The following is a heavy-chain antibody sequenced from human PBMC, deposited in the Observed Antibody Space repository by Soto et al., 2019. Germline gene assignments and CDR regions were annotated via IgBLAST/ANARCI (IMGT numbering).Heavy chain of an antibody. J-gene: IGHJ4*02. V-gene: IGHV4-34*01. CDR3: ARGRREPLYYYDSSGYYYVKLDY. CDR2: INHSGST. D-gene: IGHD3-22*01. CDR1: GGSFSGYY. Sequence: SETLSLTCAVYGGSFSGYYWSWIRQPPGKGLEWIGEINHSGSTNYNPSLKSRVTISVDTSKNQFSLKLSSVTAADTAVYYCARGRREPLYYYDSSGYYYVKLDYWGQGTLVTVSS.